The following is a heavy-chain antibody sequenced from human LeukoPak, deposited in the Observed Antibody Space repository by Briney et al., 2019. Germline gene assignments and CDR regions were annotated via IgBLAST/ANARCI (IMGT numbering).Heavy chain of an antibody. CDR3: AREGYCSGGSCYVDAFDI. CDR1: GFTFDDYG. D-gene: IGHD2-15*01. CDR2: INWNGGST. V-gene: IGHV3-20*04. Sequence: GGSLRLSCAASGFTFDDYGMSWVRQAPGKGLEWVSGINWNGGSTGYADFVKGRFTISRDNAKNSLYLQMNSLRAEDTALYYCAREGYCSGGSCYVDAFDIWGQGTMVTVSS. J-gene: IGHJ3*02.